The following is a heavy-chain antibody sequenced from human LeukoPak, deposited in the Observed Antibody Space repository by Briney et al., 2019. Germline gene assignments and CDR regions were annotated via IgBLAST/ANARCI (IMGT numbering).Heavy chain of an antibody. D-gene: IGHD2-15*01. CDR1: GGSISISNYY. CDR3: ARGGPNIPDF. Sequence: SETLSLTCTVSGGSISISNYYWGWVRQPPGKGLEWIASIYYSGFTYYNPSLKSRVTISVDTSKNQCSLRLSSVTAADTAVYHCARGGPNIPDFWGQGTLVTVSS. CDR2: IYYSGFT. V-gene: IGHV4-39*07. J-gene: IGHJ4*02.